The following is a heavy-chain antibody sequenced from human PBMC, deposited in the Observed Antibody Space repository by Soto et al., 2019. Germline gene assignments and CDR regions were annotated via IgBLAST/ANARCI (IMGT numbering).Heavy chain of an antibody. J-gene: IGHJ4*02. CDR3: AKIIAAAGKSLGFFDY. V-gene: IGHV3-30*18. CDR1: GFTFSSYG. CDR2: ISYDGSNK. Sequence: GGSLRLSCAASGFTFSSYGMHWVRQAPGKGLEWVAVISYDGSNKYYADSVKGRFTISRDNSKNTLYLQMNSLRAEDTAVYYCAKIIAAAGKSLGFFDYWGQGTLVTVSS. D-gene: IGHD6-13*01.